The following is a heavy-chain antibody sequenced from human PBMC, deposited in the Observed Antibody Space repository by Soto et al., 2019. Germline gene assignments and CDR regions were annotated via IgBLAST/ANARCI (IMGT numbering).Heavy chain of an antibody. Sequence: GKGLEWVGRIKSKTDGGTTDYAAPVKGRFTLSRDDSKNTLYLQMNSLKTEDPAVYYCTIVFSIGRGDIICYSGMGLSGQRTTVSV. CDR3: TIVFSIGRGDIICYSGMGL. CDR2: IKSKTDGGTT. J-gene: IGHJ6*02. V-gene: IGHV3-15*07. D-gene: IGHD2-21*01.